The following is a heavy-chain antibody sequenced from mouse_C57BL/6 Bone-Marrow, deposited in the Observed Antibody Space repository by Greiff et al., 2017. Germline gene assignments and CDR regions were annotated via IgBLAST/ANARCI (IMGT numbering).Heavy chain of an antibody. J-gene: IGHJ2*01. CDR1: GYTFTSYW. Sequence: QVHVKQPGAELVKPGASVKLSCKASGYTFTSYWMQWVKQRPGQGLEWIGEIDPSDSYNNYNQKFKGKATLTVDTSSSTAYMQLSSLTSEDSAVYYCARDGYYGYWGQGTTLTVSS. CDR3: ARDGYYGY. CDR2: IDPSDSYN. D-gene: IGHD2-3*01. V-gene: IGHV1-50*01.